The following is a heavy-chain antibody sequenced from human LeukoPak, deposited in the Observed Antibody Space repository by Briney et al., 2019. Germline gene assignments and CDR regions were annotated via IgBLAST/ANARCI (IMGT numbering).Heavy chain of an antibody. CDR3: AKAANYDILTGYYLDY. Sequence: GGSLRLSCAASGFTFNNYAMSWVRQAPGKGLEWVSAISGSDAGTYYADSVKGRFTISRDNSKNTLYLQMNSLRAEDAAVYYCAKAANYDILTGYYLDYWGQGTLVTVSS. V-gene: IGHV3-23*01. D-gene: IGHD3-9*01. J-gene: IGHJ4*02. CDR1: GFTFNNYA. CDR2: ISGSDAGT.